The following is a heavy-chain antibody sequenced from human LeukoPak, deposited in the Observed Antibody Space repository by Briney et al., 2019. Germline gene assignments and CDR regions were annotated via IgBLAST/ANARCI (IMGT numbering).Heavy chain of an antibody. Sequence: GGSLRLSCAASGFTVSSNYMGWVRQAPGKGLEWVSVIYSGGSTYYADSVKGRFTISRDNSKNTLYLQMNSLRAEDTAVYYCARDFDYGDSAYYFDYWGQGTLVTVSS. CDR2: IYSGGST. J-gene: IGHJ4*02. CDR1: GFTVSSNY. CDR3: ARDFDYGDSAYYFDY. D-gene: IGHD4-17*01. V-gene: IGHV3-66*02.